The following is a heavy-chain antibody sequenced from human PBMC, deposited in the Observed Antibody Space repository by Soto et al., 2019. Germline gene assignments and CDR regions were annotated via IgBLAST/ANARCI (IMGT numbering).Heavy chain of an antibody. J-gene: IGHJ6*02. CDR3: ASLRAPLHYYGMDV. V-gene: IGHV5-10-1*01. CDR1: GYSFTSYW. CDR2: IDPSDSYT. Sequence: GESLKISCKGSGYSFTSYWISWVRQMPGKGLEWMGRIDPSDSYTNYRPSFQGHVTISADKSISTAYLQWSSLKASDTAMYYCASLRAPLHYYGMDVWGQGTTVTVSS.